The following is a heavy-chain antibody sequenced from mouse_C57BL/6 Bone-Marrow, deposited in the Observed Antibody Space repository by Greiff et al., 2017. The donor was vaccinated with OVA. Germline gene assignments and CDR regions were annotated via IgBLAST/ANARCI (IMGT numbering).Heavy chain of an antibody. CDR1: GYAFSSSW. V-gene: IGHV1-82*01. D-gene: IGHD1-1*01. J-gene: IGHJ1*03. CDR2: IYPGDGDT. Sequence: QVQLKESGPELVKPGASVKISCKASGYAFSSSWMNWVKQRPGKGLEWIGRIYPGDGDTNYNGKFKGKATLTADKSSSTAYMQLSSLTSEDSAVYFCARPTVVATTDWYFDVWGTGTTVTVSS. CDR3: ARPTVVATTDWYFDV.